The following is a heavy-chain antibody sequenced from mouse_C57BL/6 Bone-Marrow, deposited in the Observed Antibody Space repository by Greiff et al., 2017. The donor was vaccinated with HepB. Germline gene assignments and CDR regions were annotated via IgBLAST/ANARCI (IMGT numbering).Heavy chain of an antibody. CDR2: IYPRSGNT. V-gene: IGHV1-81*01. CDR3: ARGLREAMDY. D-gene: IGHD2-4*01. Sequence: QVQLQQSGAELVRPGASVKLSCKASGYTFTSYGISWVKQRTGQGLEWIGEIYPRSGNTYYNEKFKGKATLTADKSSSTAYMELRSLTSEDSAVYFCARGLREAMDYWGRGTSVTVSS. J-gene: IGHJ4*01. CDR1: GYTFTSYG.